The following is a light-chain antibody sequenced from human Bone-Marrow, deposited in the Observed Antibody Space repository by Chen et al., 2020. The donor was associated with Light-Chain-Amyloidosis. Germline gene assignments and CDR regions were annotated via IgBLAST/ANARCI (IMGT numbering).Light chain of an antibody. V-gene: IGLV2-11*02. CDR1: SGDVGGYDV. J-gene: IGLJ2*01. Sequence: QSALTQPRSVSGSPGPSVTISCTGTSGDVGGYDVVSWYQQYPVKAPKLIIYDVSKRPSGVPDRFSGSKSGNTASLTISGLQAADEADYYCCSTAGRSTRVFGGGTTLTVL. CDR2: DVS. CDR3: CSTAGRSTRV.